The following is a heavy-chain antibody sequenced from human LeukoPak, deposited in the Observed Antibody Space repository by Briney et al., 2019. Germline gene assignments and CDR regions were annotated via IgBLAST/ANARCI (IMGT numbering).Heavy chain of an antibody. CDR2: IYYSGST. J-gene: IGHJ4*02. V-gene: IGHV4-61*08. Sequence: PSETLSLTCTVSGVSISSGGYHWSWIRQHPEKGLEWIGYIYYSGSTYYNPSLKSRVTISVDTSKNQFSLKLSSVTAADTAVYYCARSPDYGDYPFDYWGQGTLVTVSS. CDR3: ARSPDYGDYPFDY. D-gene: IGHD4-17*01. CDR1: GVSISSGGYH.